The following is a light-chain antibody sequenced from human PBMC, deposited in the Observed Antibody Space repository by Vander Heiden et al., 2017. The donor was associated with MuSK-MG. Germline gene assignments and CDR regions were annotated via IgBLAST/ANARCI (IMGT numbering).Light chain of an antibody. CDR1: QSLLHSNGYNY. V-gene: IGKV2-28*01. Sequence: DIVMTQSPLSLPVTPGEPASISCRSSQSLLHSNGYNYLDRDLQKPGQSPQRLIYLGSNRACGVHDRSSGSGSGTDLTLKISGVEDEDGRFDSCMQAFGHGTKVDIK. J-gene: IGKJ3*01. CDR2: LGS. CDR3: MQA.